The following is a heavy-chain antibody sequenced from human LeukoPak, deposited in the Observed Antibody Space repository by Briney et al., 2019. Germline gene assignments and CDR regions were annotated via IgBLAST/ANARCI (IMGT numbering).Heavy chain of an antibody. CDR3: AKGAAPDMGDAEYFQH. CDR1: GFIFDDYA. V-gene: IGHV3-9*03. J-gene: IGHJ1*01. Sequence: GGSLRLSCAASGFIFDDYAMHWVRQAPGKGLEWVSGISWNSGSIGYADSVKGRFTISRDNAKNSLYLQMNSLRAEDMALYYCAKGAAPDMGDAEYFQHWGQGTLVTVSS. D-gene: IGHD6-13*01. CDR2: ISWNSGSI.